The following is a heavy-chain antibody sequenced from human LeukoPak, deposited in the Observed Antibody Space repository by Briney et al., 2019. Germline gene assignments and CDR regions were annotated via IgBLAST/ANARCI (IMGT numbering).Heavy chain of an antibody. CDR3: AREGVGDFWSGSGYYFDY. J-gene: IGHJ4*02. V-gene: IGHV4-30-4*08. Sequence: TLSLTCTVSGGSISSGDYYWSWIRQPPGKGLEWIGYIYYSGSTYYNPSLKSRVTISVDTSKNQFSLKLSSVTAADTAVYYCAREGVGDFWSGSGYYFDYWGQGTLVTVSS. D-gene: IGHD3-3*01. CDR2: IYYSGST. CDR1: GGSISSGDYY.